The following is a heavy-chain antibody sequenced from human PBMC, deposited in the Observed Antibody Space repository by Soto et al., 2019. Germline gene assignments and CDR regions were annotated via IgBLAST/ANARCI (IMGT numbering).Heavy chain of an antibody. J-gene: IGHJ6*02. Sequence: PVGSLRLSCAASGFSFDDYAMHWVRLAPGKGLEWVSGISWNSGSIGYADSVKGRFTISRDNAKNSLYLQMSSLRAEDTALYYCAKGRLNYYGMDVCGQGTTVTVSS. CDR3: AKGRLNYYGMDV. V-gene: IGHV3-9*01. CDR1: GFSFDDYA. CDR2: ISWNSGSI.